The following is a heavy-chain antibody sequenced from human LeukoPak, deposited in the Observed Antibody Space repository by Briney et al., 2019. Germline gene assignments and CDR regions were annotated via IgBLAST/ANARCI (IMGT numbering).Heavy chain of an antibody. CDR2: IRSKAYGGTP. J-gene: IGHJ4*02. V-gene: IGHV3-49*04. CDR3: TRDKRPPQYYYDSSGYSDY. D-gene: IGHD3-22*01. Sequence: GRSLRLSCTASGFTFGDYAMSWVRQAPGKGLERVGFIRSKAYGGTPEYAASVKGRFTISRDDSKSIAYLQMNSLKTEDTAVYYCTRDKRPPQYYYDSSGYSDYWGQETLVTVSS. CDR1: GFTFGDYA.